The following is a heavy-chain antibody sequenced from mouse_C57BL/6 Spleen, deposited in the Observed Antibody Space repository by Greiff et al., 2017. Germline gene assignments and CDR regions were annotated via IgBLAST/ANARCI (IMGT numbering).Heavy chain of an antibody. Sequence: QVQLKQSGAELVKPGASVKMSCKASGYTFTSYWITWVKQRPGQGLEWIGDIYPGSGSTNYNEKFKSKATLTVDTSSSTAYMQLSSLTSEDSAVYYCAREAIYYGNYDWFAYWGQGTLVTVSA. J-gene: IGHJ3*01. CDR1: GYTFTSYW. CDR2: IYPGSGST. CDR3: AREAIYYGNYDWFAY. V-gene: IGHV1-55*01. D-gene: IGHD2-1*01.